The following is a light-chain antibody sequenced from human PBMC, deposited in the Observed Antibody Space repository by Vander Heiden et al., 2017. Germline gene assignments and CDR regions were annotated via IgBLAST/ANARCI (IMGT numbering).Light chain of an antibody. CDR1: SGHSNSP. V-gene: IGLV4-69*01. J-gene: IGLJ2*01. CDR3: QTWGTGIV. CDR2: VNSDGSH. Sequence: QVVLTHSPSASASLGASVKLTCTLSSGHSNSPIAWHQQQPEKGPRFLMKVNSDGSHTKGDGIPDSFSGSISGAERYLTISSLQSEDEADYYWQTWGTGIVFGGGTKLTVL.